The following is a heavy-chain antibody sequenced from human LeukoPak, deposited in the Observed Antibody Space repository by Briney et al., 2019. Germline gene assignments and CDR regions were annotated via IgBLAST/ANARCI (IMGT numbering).Heavy chain of an antibody. CDR2: ITGTGGNT. CDR3: VRDGHDSSGYYWAWSFDL. V-gene: IGHV3-23*01. J-gene: IGHJ2*01. Sequence: GGSLRLSCAGSGFTFDTYAMSWVRQAPGKGLEWVSGITGTGGNTHYADSVKGRFTNSRDNAKNSLYLQMNSLRAEDTAVYYCVRDGHDSSGYYWAWSFDLWGRGTLVTVSS. CDR1: GFTFDTYA. D-gene: IGHD3-22*01.